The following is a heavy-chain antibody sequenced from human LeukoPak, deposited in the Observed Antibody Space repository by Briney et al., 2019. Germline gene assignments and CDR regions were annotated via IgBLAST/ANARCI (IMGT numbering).Heavy chain of an antibody. CDR1: RYTFTAYY. J-gene: IGHJ3*02. Sequence: ASVRVSSKASRYTFTAYYMHWVRQAPGQGVERMGWINPNSGGTKYAQKFQGRVTLTRGTSMSTTYMELSRLRSDDTGVYYCAGAVGMVGASTDDAFDMWGQGTMVTVSS. D-gene: IGHD1-26*01. CDR3: AGAVGMVGASTDDAFDM. V-gene: IGHV1-2*02. CDR2: INPNSGGT.